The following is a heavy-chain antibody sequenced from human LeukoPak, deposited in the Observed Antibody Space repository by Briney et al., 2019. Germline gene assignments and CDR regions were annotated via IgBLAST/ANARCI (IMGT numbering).Heavy chain of an antibody. D-gene: IGHD3-16*02. Sequence: GESLKISCKGSGYTFTSYGISWVRQAPGQGLEWMGWISAYNGNTNYAQKLQGRVTMTTDTSTSTAYMELRSLRSDDTAVYYCARVKPNYDYVWGSYRTYYFDYWGQGTLVTVSS. CDR3: ARVKPNYDYVWGSYRTYYFDY. CDR2: ISAYNGNT. J-gene: IGHJ4*02. CDR1: GYTFTSYG. V-gene: IGHV1-18*01.